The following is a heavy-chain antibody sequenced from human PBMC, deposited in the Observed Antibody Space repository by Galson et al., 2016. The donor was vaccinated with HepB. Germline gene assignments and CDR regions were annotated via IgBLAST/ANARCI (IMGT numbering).Heavy chain of an antibody. CDR3: ARGEGVATRFDH. D-gene: IGHD5-12*01. V-gene: IGHV5-51*01. CDR1: GYSFSSSW. Sequence: SGAEVKQPGESLKISCEGSGYSFSSSWIGWVRQMPGKGLEWMGIMYPGNSDIRYSPSFQGQVTISADKSMSTAYLQWSSLRASDTAIYFCARGEGVATRFDHWGQGTLVTVSS. J-gene: IGHJ4*02. CDR2: MYPGNSDI.